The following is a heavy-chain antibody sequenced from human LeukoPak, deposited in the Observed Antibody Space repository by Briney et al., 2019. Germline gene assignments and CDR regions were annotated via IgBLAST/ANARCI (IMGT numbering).Heavy chain of an antibody. CDR1: GGSISSGSYY. J-gene: IGHJ2*01. D-gene: IGHD3-22*01. Sequence: PSETLSLTCTVSGGSISSGSYYWSWIRQPAGKGLEWIGRIYTSGSTNYNPSLKSRVTISVDTSKNQFSLKLSSVTAADTAVYYCARRAYYDSSVDWYFDLWGRGTLVTVSS. CDR2: IYTSGST. CDR3: ARRAYYDSSVDWYFDL. V-gene: IGHV4-61*02.